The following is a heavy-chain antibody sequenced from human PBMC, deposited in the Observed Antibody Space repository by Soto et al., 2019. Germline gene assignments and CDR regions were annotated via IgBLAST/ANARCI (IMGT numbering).Heavy chain of an antibody. Sequence: QLQLQESGPGLVKPSETLSLTCTVSGGSISSTNYYWGWIRQPPGKGLEWIGSMYYSGSTYYNPSLKSRVTISVDTSKNQFFLKLSSVTAADTAIYHCARDMGYWGQGILVTVSS. V-gene: IGHV4-39*02. CDR3: ARDMGY. CDR2: MYYSGST. CDR1: GGSISSTNYY. J-gene: IGHJ4*02.